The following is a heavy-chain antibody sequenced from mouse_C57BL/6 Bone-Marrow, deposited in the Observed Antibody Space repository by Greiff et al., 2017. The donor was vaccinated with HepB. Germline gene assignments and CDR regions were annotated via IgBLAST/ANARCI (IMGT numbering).Heavy chain of an antibody. CDR2: IDPSDSYT. CDR1: GYTFTSYW. CDR3: EREGNYFDY. J-gene: IGHJ2*01. Sequence: VQLQQPGAELVMPGASVKLSCKASGYTFTSYWMHWVKQRPGQGLEWIGEIDPSDSYTNYNQKFKSKSTLTVDKSSSTAYMQLSSLTSEDSAVYYCEREGNYFDYWGQGTTLTVSS. V-gene: IGHV1-69*01.